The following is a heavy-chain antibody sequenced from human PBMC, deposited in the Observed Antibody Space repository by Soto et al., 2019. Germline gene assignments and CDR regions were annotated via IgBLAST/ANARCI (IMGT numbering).Heavy chain of an antibody. CDR2: IYHSGST. D-gene: IGHD6-13*01. V-gene: IGHV4-34*01. CDR1: GGSFSSYY. Sequence: PSETLSLTCAVYGGSFSSYYWSWIRQPPGKGLEWIGEIYHSGSTNYNPSLKSRFTISVDTSKNQFSLKLSSLTAADTAVYYCARNRIAAAGSFLDYWGQG. J-gene: IGHJ4*02. CDR3: ARNRIAAAGSFLDY.